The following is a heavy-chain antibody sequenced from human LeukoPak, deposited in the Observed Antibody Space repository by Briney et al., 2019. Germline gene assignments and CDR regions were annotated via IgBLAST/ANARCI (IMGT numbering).Heavy chain of an antibody. CDR1: GDSVSSNSAA. V-gene: IGHV6-1*01. CDR3: ARDVRRVVGV. D-gene: IGHD2-15*01. CDR2: TYYRPKRYN. J-gene: IGHJ4*02. Sequence: SQTLSLTCAISGDSVSSNSAAWNWISQSPSRGLEWLGRTYYRPKRYNDYSVSVESRITINSDISKKQFNLQLNSVAPEDTAVYYCARDVRRVVGVWGQGTLVTVSS.